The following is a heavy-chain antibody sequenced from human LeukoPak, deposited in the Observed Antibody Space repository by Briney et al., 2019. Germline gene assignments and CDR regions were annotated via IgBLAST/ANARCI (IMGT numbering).Heavy chain of an antibody. CDR2: ISGSGGST. V-gene: IGHV3-23*01. D-gene: IGHD3-22*01. J-gene: IGHJ4*02. CDR1: GFTFSSYA. Sequence: PGGSLRLSCAASGFTFSSYAMSRVRQAPGKGLEWVSAISGSGGSTYYADSVKGRFTISRDNSKNTLYLQMNSLRAEDTAVYYCAKDLRSSGYYQFDYWGQGTLVTVSS. CDR3: AKDLRSSGYYQFDY.